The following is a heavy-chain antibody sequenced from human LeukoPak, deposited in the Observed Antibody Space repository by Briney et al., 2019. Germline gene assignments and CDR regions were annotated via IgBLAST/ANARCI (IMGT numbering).Heavy chain of an antibody. CDR3: ARARGSRYYYDSSSYYPFDY. CDR1: GGSISSGDYY. D-gene: IGHD3-22*01. J-gene: IGHJ4*02. Sequence: PSETLSLTCTVSGGSISSGDYYWSWIRQPPGKGLEWIGYIYYSGSTYYNPSLKSRVTISGDTSKNQFSLKLSSVTAADTAVYYCARARGSRYYYDSSSYYPFDYWGQGTLVTVSS. V-gene: IGHV4-30-4*01. CDR2: IYYSGST.